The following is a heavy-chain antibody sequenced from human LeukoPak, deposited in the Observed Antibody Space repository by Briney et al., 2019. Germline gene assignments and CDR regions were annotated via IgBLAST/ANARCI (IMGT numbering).Heavy chain of an antibody. V-gene: IGHV4-34*01. Sequence: SETLSLTCAVYGGSFSGYYWTWIRQPPGKGLEWIGEINHSGSTNYNPSLKSRVTISVDTSKNQFSPKLSSVTAADTAVYYCARRVTMIVVVFDYWGQGSLVTVSS. CDR3: ARRVTMIVVVFDY. J-gene: IGHJ4*02. D-gene: IGHD3-22*01. CDR2: INHSGST. CDR1: GGSFSGYY.